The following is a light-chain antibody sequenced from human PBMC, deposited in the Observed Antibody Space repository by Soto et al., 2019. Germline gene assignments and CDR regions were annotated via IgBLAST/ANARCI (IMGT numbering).Light chain of an antibody. V-gene: IGKV2-30*01. CDR2: KVS. Sequence: DVVMTQSPLSLPVTLGQSASISCRSSESLVYRDGNTHLSWFHQRPGQSPRRLIYKVSNRDSGVPDRLSGSGSGTDFTLKISRVEAEDVGVYYCMQGTHLPYTFGPGTKVDIK. J-gene: IGKJ3*01. CDR3: MQGTHLPYT. CDR1: ESLVYRDGNTH.